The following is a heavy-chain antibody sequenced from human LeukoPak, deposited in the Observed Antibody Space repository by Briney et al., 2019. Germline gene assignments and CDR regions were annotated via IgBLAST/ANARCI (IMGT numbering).Heavy chain of an antibody. V-gene: IGHV4-34*01. CDR2: INHSGST. D-gene: IGHD3-3*01. Sequence: SETLSLTCTVSGGSISSYYWSWIRQPPGKGLEWIGEINHSGSTNYNPSLKSRVTISVDTSKNQFSLKLSSVTAADTAVYYCAGSYYDCWSGYYPGHWGQGTLSPSPQ. CDR1: GGSISSYY. J-gene: IGHJ4*02. CDR3: AGSYYDCWSGYYPGH.